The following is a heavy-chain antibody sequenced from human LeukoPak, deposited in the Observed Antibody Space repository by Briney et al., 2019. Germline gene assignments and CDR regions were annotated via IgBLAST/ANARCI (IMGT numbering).Heavy chain of an antibody. CDR1: GGSIGSSGYS. D-gene: IGHD4-17*01. CDR2: IYHSGSA. V-gene: IGHV4-30-2*01. Sequence: SETLSLTCAVSGGSIGSSGYSWSWIRQPPGKGLEWIGYIYHSGSAYYNPSLKSRVTMSVDRSKNQFSLNLSSVTAADTAVYYCARSTPVTYYFDYWGQGTLVTVSP. J-gene: IGHJ4*02. CDR3: ARSTPVTYYFDY.